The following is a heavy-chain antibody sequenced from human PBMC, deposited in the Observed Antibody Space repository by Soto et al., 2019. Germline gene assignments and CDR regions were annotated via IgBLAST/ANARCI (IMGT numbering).Heavy chain of an antibody. D-gene: IGHD2-15*01. CDR2: IKSKVDGGTT. CDR1: GFTFSSAW. Sequence: PGGSLRLSCAASGFTFSSAWMNWVRQTPGKGLEWVGRIKSKVDGGTTDYAAPVKGRFSISRDDSQNTLYLQMNSLKTEDTAVYFCTGDPPTGSPGIDYWGQGTLVTAPQ. J-gene: IGHJ4*02. CDR3: TGDPPTGSPGIDY. V-gene: IGHV3-15*07.